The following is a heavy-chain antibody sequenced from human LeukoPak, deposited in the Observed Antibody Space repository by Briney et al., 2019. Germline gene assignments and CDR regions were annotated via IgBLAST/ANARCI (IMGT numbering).Heavy chain of an antibody. CDR2: IYYSGST. J-gene: IGHJ5*02. D-gene: IGHD4-17*01. CDR1: GGSISSYY. CDR3: ARTSYGDYGATNWFDP. V-gene: IGHV4-59*01. Sequence: TSETLSLTCTVSGGSISSYYWSWIRQPPGKGLEWIGYIYYSGSTNYNPSLKSRVTISVDTSKNQFSLKLSSVTAADTAVYYCARTSYGDYGATNWFDPWGQGTQVTVSS.